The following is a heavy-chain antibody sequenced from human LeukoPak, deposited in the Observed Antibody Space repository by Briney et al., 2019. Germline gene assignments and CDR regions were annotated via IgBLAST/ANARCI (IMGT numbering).Heavy chain of an antibody. D-gene: IGHD5-24*01. CDR2: IHPSGST. J-gene: IGHJ4*02. CDR1: GGSLTTGYY. V-gene: IGHV4-31*03. CDR3: ARGQDAFKTGY. Sequence: SETLSLTCTVSGGSLTTGYYWTWLRLHAGKGLEWIGYIHPSGSTNYNPSLKSRVTMSLDTSQNQFSLKLSSVTAADTAMYYCARGQDAFKTGYWGQGTLVTVSS.